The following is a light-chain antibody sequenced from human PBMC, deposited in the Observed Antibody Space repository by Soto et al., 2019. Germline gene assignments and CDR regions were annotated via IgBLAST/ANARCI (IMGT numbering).Light chain of an antibody. CDR1: HSVRSS. V-gene: IGKV3-15*01. Sequence: EIALSQSPATLSVSPGERATLSCMASHSVRSSLAWYQQKPGHAPRLLIHGTSTRAPGIPARFSGSGSGTDFTLTISSLQPEDFAVYYCQQYSRSNPSMFGRGTKVDIK. CDR2: GTS. CDR3: QQYSRSNPSM. J-gene: IGKJ1*01.